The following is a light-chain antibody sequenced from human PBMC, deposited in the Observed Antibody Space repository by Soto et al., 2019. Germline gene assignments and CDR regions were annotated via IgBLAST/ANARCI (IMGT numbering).Light chain of an antibody. CDR1: RIISNW. CDR2: HAS. V-gene: IGKV1-5*01. CDR3: QQYDSSST. Sequence: DIRMTHCPSTLNASVGDIVTITCRAIRIISNWFAWYQQKPGTAPKVLIYHASNLQSGVPSRFSGSGSGTEFTLTISSLQPDDSATYYCQQYDSSSTFGGGTKVDI. J-gene: IGKJ4*02.